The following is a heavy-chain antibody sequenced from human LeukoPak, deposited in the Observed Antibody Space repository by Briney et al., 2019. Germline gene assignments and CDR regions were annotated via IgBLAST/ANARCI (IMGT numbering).Heavy chain of an antibody. V-gene: IGHV1-18*01. CDR1: GYTFTSYG. CDR2: ISAYNGNT. CDR3: ARGSYYDSSGSLDY. D-gene: IGHD3-22*01. J-gene: IGHJ4*02. Sequence: GASVKVSCKARGYTFTSYGISWVRQAPGQGLEWMGWISAYNGNTNYAQKLQGRVTMTTDTSTSTAYMELRSLRSDDTAVYYCARGSYYDSSGSLDYWGQGTLVTVSS.